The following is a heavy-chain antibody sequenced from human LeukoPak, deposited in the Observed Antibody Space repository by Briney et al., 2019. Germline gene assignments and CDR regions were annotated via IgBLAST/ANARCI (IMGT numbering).Heavy chain of an antibody. Sequence: GGSLRLSCAASGFTFSTYGMHWVRQAPGKGLEWVALIWFGGSDKYYADSVKGRFTISRDNSKNTLYLQMNSLRAEDTAVYYCAKPVVPAAPLDKNWFDPWGQGTLVTVSS. CDR1: GFTFSTYG. V-gene: IGHV3-30*02. CDR2: IWFGGSDK. J-gene: IGHJ5*02. CDR3: AKPVVPAAPLDKNWFDP. D-gene: IGHD2-2*01.